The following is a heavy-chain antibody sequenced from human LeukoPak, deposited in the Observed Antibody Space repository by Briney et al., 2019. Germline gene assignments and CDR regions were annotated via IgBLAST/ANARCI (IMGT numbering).Heavy chain of an antibody. CDR3: ARDSGVSGNSIDSDDY. Sequence: ASVKVSCKASGGTFSSYAISWVRQAPGQGLEWMGRIIPILGIANYAQKFQGRVTITADKSTSTAYMELSSLRSEDTAVYDCARDSGVSGNSIDSDDYWGQGTLVTVSS. D-gene: IGHD1-26*01. J-gene: IGHJ4*02. CDR2: IIPILGIA. V-gene: IGHV1-69*04. CDR1: GGTFSSYA.